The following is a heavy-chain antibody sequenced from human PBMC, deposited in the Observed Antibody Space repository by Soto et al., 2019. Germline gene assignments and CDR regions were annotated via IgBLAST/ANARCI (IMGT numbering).Heavy chain of an antibody. V-gene: IGHV2-5*02. CDR3: VQTRCGGDCLEIYSSHAYNGLDV. CDR1: GLSLRTTGVG. D-gene: IGHD2-21*02. CDR2: LYRDDDK. Sequence: QVTLKESGPTLVKPTQTLTLTCTVSGLSLRTTGVGVGWVRQPPGKALEWLALLYRDDDKRYSPSLRSRLTIAKDISEKQVVLTMTNMDTVDTATYYCVQTRCGGDCLEIYSSHAYNGLDVWGQGTTVTVSS. J-gene: IGHJ6*02.